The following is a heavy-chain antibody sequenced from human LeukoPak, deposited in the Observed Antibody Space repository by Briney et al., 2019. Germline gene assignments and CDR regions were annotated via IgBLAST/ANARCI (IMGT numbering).Heavy chain of an antibody. CDR3: ARDLPYYDSSGYPLELSGYFDY. CDR2: IWYDGSNK. Sequence: GGSLRLSCAASGFTFSSYGMHWVRQAPGKGLEWVADIWYDGSNKYYADSVKGRFTISRDNSKNTLYLQMNSLRAEDTAVYYCARDLPYYDSSGYPLELSGYFDYWGQGTLVIVSS. D-gene: IGHD3-22*01. V-gene: IGHV3-33*01. J-gene: IGHJ4*02. CDR1: GFTFSSYG.